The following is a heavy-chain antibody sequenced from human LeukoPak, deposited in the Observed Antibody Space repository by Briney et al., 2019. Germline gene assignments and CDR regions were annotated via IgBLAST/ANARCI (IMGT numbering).Heavy chain of an antibody. Sequence: GGSLRLSCAASGFTFSSYGMHWVRQAPGKGLEWVSAISGSGGSTYYADSVKGRFTISRDNSKNTLYLQMNSLRAEDTAVYYCAVVVVVAATPLWGQGTLVTVSS. D-gene: IGHD2-15*01. V-gene: IGHV3-23*01. CDR3: AVVVVVAATPL. CDR1: GFTFSSYG. CDR2: ISGSGGST. J-gene: IGHJ4*02.